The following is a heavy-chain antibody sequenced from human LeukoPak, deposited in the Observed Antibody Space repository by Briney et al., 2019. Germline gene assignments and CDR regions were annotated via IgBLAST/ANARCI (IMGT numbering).Heavy chain of an antibody. J-gene: IGHJ6*02. CDR1: GGTFSSYA. D-gene: IGHD3-3*01. Sequence: SVKVSCQASGGTFSSYAISWVRQAPGQGLEWMGRIIPIFGIANYAQKFQGRVTITADKSTSTAYMELSSLRSEDTAVYYCARDSTRYYDFWSDYYCYGMDVWGQGTTVTVSS. V-gene: IGHV1-69*04. CDR2: IIPIFGIA. CDR3: ARDSTRYYDFWSDYYCYGMDV.